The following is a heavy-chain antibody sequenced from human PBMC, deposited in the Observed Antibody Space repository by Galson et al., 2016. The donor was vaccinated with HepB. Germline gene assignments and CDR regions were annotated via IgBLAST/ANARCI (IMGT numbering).Heavy chain of an antibody. CDR2: IIPILGTA. CDR1: GDTFSSYA. CDR3: ARLYDFWSGYFDYYGLDV. Sequence: SVKVSCKASGDTFSSYAFTWVRQAPGQGLEWMGWIIPILGTANYAQKFQGRVTITADESTSTAYMELSSLRSEDTAVYYCARLYDFWSGYFDYYGLDVWGQGT. J-gene: IGHJ6*02. D-gene: IGHD3-3*01. V-gene: IGHV1-69*11.